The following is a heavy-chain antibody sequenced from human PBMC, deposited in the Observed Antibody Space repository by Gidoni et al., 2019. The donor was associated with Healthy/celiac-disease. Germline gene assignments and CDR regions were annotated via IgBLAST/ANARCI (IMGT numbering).Heavy chain of an antibody. Sequence: QVQLVESGGGVVQPGRSLRLSCAASGFTFSRYGMHWVRQAPGKGLEWVAVIWYDGSNKYYADSVKGRFTISRDNSKNTLYLQMNSLRAEDTAVYYCARDYDILTGYSYDAFDIWGQGTMVTVSS. CDR2: IWYDGSNK. J-gene: IGHJ3*02. D-gene: IGHD3-9*01. CDR3: ARDYDILTGYSYDAFDI. V-gene: IGHV3-33*01. CDR1: GFTFSRYG.